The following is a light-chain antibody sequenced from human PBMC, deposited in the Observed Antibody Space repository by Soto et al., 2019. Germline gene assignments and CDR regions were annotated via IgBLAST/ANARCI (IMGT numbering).Light chain of an antibody. V-gene: IGKV1-5*01. CDR3: QQYNTLWT. CDR1: QTISSS. Sequence: DIQMTQSPSTLSASVGDRVTITCRASQTISSSLAWYQQKPGKAPKLLIYDVSTWGSGVPSRFSGSGSGTDFTLTISSLQADDFAAYYCQQYNTLWTFGQGTKVEIK. J-gene: IGKJ1*01. CDR2: DVS.